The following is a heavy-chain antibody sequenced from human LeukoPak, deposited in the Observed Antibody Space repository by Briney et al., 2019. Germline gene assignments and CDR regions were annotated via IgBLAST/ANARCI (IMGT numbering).Heavy chain of an antibody. CDR3: ARPTDNGSGSYYFDY. J-gene: IGHJ4*02. Sequence: GGSLRLSCAASGFTFSYYAMHWVRQAPGEGLEWVAVISYDGSNQYYADSVKGRFTISRDNSKNTLSLQMNSLRAEDTAVYYCARPTDNGSGSYYFDYWGQGTLVTVSS. D-gene: IGHD3-10*01. V-gene: IGHV3-30-3*01. CDR1: GFTFSYYA. CDR2: ISYDGSNQ.